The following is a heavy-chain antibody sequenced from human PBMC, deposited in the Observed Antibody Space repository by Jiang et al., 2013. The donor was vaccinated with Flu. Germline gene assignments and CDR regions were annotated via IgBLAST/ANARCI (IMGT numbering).Heavy chain of an antibody. CDR1: GYTFSNYY. CDR2: INPSAANT. Sequence: SGAEVKKPGASVKVSCKASGYTFSNYYMHWVRQAPGQGLEWMGMINPSAANTRYAQKFQDRVTMTRDTSTSTVYMELSSLRSEDTAVYYCARDRHGSHSLSVYFDFWGQG. V-gene: IGHV1-46*01. D-gene: IGHD1-26*01. CDR3: ARDRHGSHSLSVYFDF. J-gene: IGHJ4*02.